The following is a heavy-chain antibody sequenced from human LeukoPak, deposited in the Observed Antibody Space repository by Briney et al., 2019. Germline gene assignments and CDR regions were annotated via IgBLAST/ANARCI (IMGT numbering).Heavy chain of an antibody. CDR3: ARRPPRTGSGYYQQTSVGAFDI. J-gene: IGHJ3*02. CDR2: IYYSGST. V-gene: IGHV4-59*08. CDR1: GGSISSYY. Sequence: SETLSLTCTVSGGSISSYYWSWIRQPPGKGLEWIGYIYYSGSTNYNPSLKSRVTISVDTSKNQFSLKLSSVTAADTAVYYCARRPPRTGSGYYQQTSVGAFDIWGQGTMVTVSS. D-gene: IGHD3-22*01.